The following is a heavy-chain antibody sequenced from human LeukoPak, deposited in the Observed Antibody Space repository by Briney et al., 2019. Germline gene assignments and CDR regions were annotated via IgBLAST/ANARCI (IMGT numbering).Heavy chain of an antibody. V-gene: IGHV3-15*01. Sequence: GGSLRLSCSASGFTFSNTWMTWVRQAPGKGLEWVGRIRSNTDGGTTDHAAPVKGRFTISRDDSKNTLYLQMNSLKTEDTAVYYCATYSSVASFDYWGQGTLVTVSS. CDR3: ATYSSVASFDY. CDR2: IRSNTDGGTT. D-gene: IGHD6-19*01. CDR1: GFTFSNTW. J-gene: IGHJ4*02.